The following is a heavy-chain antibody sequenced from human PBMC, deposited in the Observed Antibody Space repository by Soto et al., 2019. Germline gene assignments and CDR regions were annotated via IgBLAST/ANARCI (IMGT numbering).Heavy chain of an antibody. CDR3: ARGRRGGQH. Sequence: QVQLQQWGAGLLKPSETLSLTCAVYGGSFSGFYWSWIRQPPGKWLEWIWELNDSGCTNYNASLKSRVSISGYTSKHQFSLNLNFVTAAATDVYYCARGRRGGQHLGQGTLVTVSS. V-gene: IGHV4-34*01. J-gene: IGHJ1*01. CDR2: LNDSGCT. CDR1: GGSFSGFY. D-gene: IGHD3-16*01.